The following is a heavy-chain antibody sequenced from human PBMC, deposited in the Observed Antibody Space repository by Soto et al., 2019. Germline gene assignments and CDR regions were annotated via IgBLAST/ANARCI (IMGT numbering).Heavy chain of an antibody. Sequence: EEQLVESGGGLVQPGGSLRLSCAASGFTFSSYWMHWVRQPPGKGRVWVSRINPGGSITAYADSVKGRFTISRDNAKNMLYLQMNSLGGDDTAVYYCARVPTGKYGDWNYWGQGTLVTVSS. CDR2: INPGGSIT. V-gene: IGHV3-74*01. CDR1: GFTFSSYW. J-gene: IGHJ4*02. CDR3: ARVPTGKYGDWNY. D-gene: IGHD2-21*01.